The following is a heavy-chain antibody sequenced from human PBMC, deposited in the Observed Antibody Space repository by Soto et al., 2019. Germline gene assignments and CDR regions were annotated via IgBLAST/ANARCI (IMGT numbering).Heavy chain of an antibody. J-gene: IGHJ3*02. CDR1: GFTFSRYS. CDR2: IDTGSISR. D-gene: IGHD7-27*01. V-gene: IGHV3-48*02. Sequence: ESGGGLVQPGGSLRLSCAASGFTFSRYSMSWVRQAPGKGLEWIAYIDTGSISRYYADSVEGRFAISRDNAKNSLYLQVNSVRDEDTALYYCARDRLTGDFREAFDIWGQGTMVTVSS. CDR3: ARDRLTGDFREAFDI.